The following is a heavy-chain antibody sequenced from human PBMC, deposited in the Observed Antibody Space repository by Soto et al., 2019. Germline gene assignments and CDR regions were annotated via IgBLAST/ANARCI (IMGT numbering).Heavy chain of an antibody. CDR1: GYTFTSYG. Sequence: XSVKVSCKASGYTFTSYGISWVRQAPGQGLEWMGWISAYNGNTNYAQKLQGRVTMTTDTSTSTAYMELRSLRSDDTAVYYCARGRPIAAAGPPDYWGQGTLVTVSS. CDR2: ISAYNGNT. V-gene: IGHV1-18*01. CDR3: ARGRPIAAAGPPDY. D-gene: IGHD6-13*01. J-gene: IGHJ4*02.